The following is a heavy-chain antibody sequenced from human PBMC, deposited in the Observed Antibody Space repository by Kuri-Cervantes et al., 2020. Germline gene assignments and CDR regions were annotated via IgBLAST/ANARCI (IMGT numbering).Heavy chain of an antibody. V-gene: IGHV3-9*01. CDR2: ISWNSGSI. J-gene: IGHJ3*02. CDR3: AKDSSWELLAGAFDI. D-gene: IGHD1-26*01. CDR1: GFTFSSYG. Sequence: SLKISCAASGFTFSSYGMHWVRQAPGKGLEWVSGISWNSGSIGYADSVKGRFTISRDNAKNSLYLQMNSLRAEDTALYYCAKDSSWELLAGAFDIWGQGTMVTVSS.